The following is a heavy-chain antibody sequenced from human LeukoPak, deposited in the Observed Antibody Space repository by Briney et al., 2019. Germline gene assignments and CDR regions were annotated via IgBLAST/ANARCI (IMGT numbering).Heavy chain of an antibody. D-gene: IGHD3-22*01. V-gene: IGHV4-59*01. J-gene: IGHJ2*01. CDR3: ARTSSGYYAGYFDL. Sequence: SETLSLTCTVSGGSISSYYWSWIRQPPGKGLEWIGYIYYSGSTNYNPSLKSRVTISVDTSKNQFSLKLSSVTAADTAVYYCARTSSGYYAGYFDLRGRGTLVTVSS. CDR1: GGSISSYY. CDR2: IYYSGST.